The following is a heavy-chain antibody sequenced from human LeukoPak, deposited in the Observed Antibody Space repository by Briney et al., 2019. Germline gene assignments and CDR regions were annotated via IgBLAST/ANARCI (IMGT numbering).Heavy chain of an antibody. Sequence: SVKVSCKASGGTFSSYAISWVRQAPGQGLEWMGRIIPILGIANYAQKFQGRVTITADKSTSTAYMELSSLRSEDTAVYYCARGGSVKYYYDSSGYRSRTEYFQHWGQGTLVTVSS. J-gene: IGHJ1*01. V-gene: IGHV1-69*04. D-gene: IGHD3-22*01. CDR1: GGTFSSYA. CDR3: ARGGSVKYYYDSSGYRSRTEYFQH. CDR2: IIPILGIA.